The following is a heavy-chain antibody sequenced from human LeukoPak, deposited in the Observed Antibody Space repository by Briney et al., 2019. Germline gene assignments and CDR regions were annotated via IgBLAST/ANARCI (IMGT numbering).Heavy chain of an antibody. V-gene: IGHV3-48*03. Sequence: GGSLRLSCATSGFTFSSYEMNWVRQAPGKGLEWVSYISSSGSTIYYADSVKGRFTISRDNAKNSLYLQMNGLRVEDTAVYYCVRVGTSFDIWGQGTMVTVSS. CDR1: GFTFSSYE. CDR3: VRVGTSFDI. J-gene: IGHJ3*02. CDR2: ISSSGSTI. D-gene: IGHD7-27*01.